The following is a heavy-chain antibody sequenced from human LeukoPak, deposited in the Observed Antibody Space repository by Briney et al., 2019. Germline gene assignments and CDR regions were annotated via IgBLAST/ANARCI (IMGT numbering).Heavy chain of an antibody. CDR3: ARDRAVAGLDY. V-gene: IGHV4-59*01. CDR2: IYYSGST. Sequence: SETLSLTCTVSGGSISSYYWSWIRQPPGKGLEWIGYIYYSGSTNYNPSLKSRVTISVDTPKNQSSPKLSSVTAADTAVYYCARDRAVAGLDYWGQGTLVTVSS. D-gene: IGHD6-19*01. CDR1: GGSISSYY. J-gene: IGHJ4*02.